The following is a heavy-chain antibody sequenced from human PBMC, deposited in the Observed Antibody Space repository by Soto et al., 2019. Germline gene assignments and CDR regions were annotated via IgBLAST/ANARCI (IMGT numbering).Heavy chain of an antibody. CDR3: ARTRLGCGGDRYFQTFDY. V-gene: IGHV1-69*13. Sequence: GASVKVSCKASGGTFISYAISWVRQAPGQGLEWMGGIIPIFGTANCAQKFQGGVTITADESTSTPYMELSSLRSEDTAVYYCARTRLGCGGDRYFQTFDYWGQGTLVTVSS. CDR1: GGTFISYA. J-gene: IGHJ4*02. CDR2: IIPIFGTA. D-gene: IGHD2-21*02.